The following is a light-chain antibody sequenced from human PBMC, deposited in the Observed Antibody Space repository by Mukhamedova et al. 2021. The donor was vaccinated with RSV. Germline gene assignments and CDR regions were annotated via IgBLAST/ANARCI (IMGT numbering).Light chain of an antibody. V-gene: IGKV1-5*03. J-gene: IGKJ2*01. CDR3: QQYLIYPYT. Sequence: WYQRRVHGKAPKVLINKASSLQNGVPSRFSGGGSGTEFTLTISSLQPDDFATYYCQQYLIYPYTFGQGTKLEI. CDR2: KAS.